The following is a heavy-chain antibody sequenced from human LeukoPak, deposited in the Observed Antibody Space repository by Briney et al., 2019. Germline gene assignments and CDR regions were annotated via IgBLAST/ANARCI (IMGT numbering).Heavy chain of an antibody. CDR1: GFTFSSYW. CDR2: IKQDGSEK. J-gene: IGHJ6*03. Sequence: GGSLRLSCAASGFTFSSYWMSWVRQAPGKGLEWVANIKQDGSEKYYVDSVKGRFTISRDNAKNSVYLQMDSLRAEDTAVYYCAREGGYNYYYYYYMDVWGKGTTVTVSS. CDR3: AREGGYNYYYYYYMDV. D-gene: IGHD5-12*01. V-gene: IGHV3-7*01.